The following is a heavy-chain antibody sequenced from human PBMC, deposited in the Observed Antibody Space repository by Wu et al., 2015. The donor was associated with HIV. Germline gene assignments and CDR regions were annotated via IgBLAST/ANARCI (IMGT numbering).Heavy chain of an antibody. D-gene: IGHD3-10*01. V-gene: IGHV1-46*01. J-gene: IGHJ4*02. CDR2: INPSGGST. Sequence: QVQLVQSGAEVKKPGASVKVSCKASGYAFTSYYMHWVRQAPGQGLEWMGIINPSGGSTSYAQKFQGRVTMTRDTSTSTVYMELSSLRSEDTAVYYCARGGITMVRGLTYYFDYWGQGTLVTVSS. CDR1: GYAFTSYY. CDR3: ARGGITMVRGLTYYFDY.